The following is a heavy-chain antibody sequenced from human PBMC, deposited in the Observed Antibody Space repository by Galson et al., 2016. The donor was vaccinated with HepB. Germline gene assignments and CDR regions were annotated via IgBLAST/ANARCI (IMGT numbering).Heavy chain of an antibody. CDR1: GGSISSSSYY. CDR2: IYDSGST. Sequence: ETLSLTCTVSGGSISSSSYYWGWIRQPPGKGLEWIGSIYDSGSTNYNPSLKGRVTISVDMSKNQFSLRLNSVTAADTAVYYCAKKGRWHYAAPYYFDSWGQGILVTVSS. V-gene: IGHV4-39*07. CDR3: AKKGRWHYAAPYYFDS. J-gene: IGHJ4*02. D-gene: IGHD1-7*01.